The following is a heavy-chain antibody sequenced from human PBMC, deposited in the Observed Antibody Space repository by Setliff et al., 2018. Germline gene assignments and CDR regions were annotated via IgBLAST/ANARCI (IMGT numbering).Heavy chain of an antibody. J-gene: IGHJ4*02. CDR1: GASITSYY. D-gene: IGHD2-8*01. V-gene: IGHV4-4*08. CDR3: AREGFYCTNGVCYRPFDY. Sequence: SETLSLTCSVSGASITSYYWSWIRQPPGKGLEWIAYIHNNGRIKYNPALKSRVTISLDTSKNQFSLNLDSATAADTAVYYCAREGFYCTNGVCYRPFDYWGQGTLVTVS. CDR2: IHNNGRI.